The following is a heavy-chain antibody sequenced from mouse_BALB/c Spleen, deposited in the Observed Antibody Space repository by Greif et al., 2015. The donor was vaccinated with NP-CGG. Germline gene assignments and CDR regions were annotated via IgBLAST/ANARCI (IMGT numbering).Heavy chain of an antibody. D-gene: IGHD2-3*01. CDR3: AREGYDPMDY. CDR1: GYTFTSSW. CDR2: IHPNSGNT. V-gene: IGHV1S130*01. Sequence: VQLQQSGSVLVRPGASVKLSCKASGYTFTSSWMRWAKQRPGQGLEWIGEIHPNSGNTNYNEKFKGKATLTVDTSSSTAYVDLSSPTSEDSAVYYCAREGYDPMDYWGQGTSVTVSS. J-gene: IGHJ4*01.